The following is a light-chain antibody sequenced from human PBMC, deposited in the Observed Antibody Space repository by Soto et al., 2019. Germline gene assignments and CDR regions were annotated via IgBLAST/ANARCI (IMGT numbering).Light chain of an antibody. CDR1: QSVSSSY. CDR3: QQYGSSFPWT. Sequence: EIVLTQSPGTLSLSPGERATLSCRASQSVSSSYLAWYQQKPGQAPRLLIYGASSRATGIPDRFSGSGSGTDFTLTICGLEPEDFAVYYCQQYGSSFPWTFGQGTKVEIK. J-gene: IGKJ1*01. CDR2: GAS. V-gene: IGKV3-20*01.